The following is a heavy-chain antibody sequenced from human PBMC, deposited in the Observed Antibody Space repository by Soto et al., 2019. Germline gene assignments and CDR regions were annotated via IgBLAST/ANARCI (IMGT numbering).Heavy chain of an antibody. D-gene: IGHD2-2*01. CDR1: GGSISNYY. Sequence: QVQLQESGPGLVKPSETLSLTCTVSGGSISNYYWSWIRQPPGLGLEWIGYIFDSGSTNCNPSLNSRVTISVDASKNQFSLNLSSVTAADTAVYYCARHSSSARGWFDPWGQGTLVTVSS. V-gene: IGHV4-59*01. J-gene: IGHJ5*02. CDR2: IFDSGST. CDR3: ARHSSSARGWFDP.